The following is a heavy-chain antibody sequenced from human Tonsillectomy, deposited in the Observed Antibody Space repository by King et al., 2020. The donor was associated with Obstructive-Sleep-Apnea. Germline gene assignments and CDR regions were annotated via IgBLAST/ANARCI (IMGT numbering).Heavy chain of an antibody. CDR2: IYHSGST. CDR3: ARDPNSGGGSCYFDY. V-gene: IGHV4-38-2*02. D-gene: IGHD2-15*01. Sequence: QLQESGPGLVKPSETLSLTCTVSGYSISSGFYWGWIRQPPGKGLEWIGSIYHSGSTYYNPSLRSRVTMSVATSNNQFSLKLRSVTAADTAVYYCARDPNSGGGSCYFDYWGQGTLVAVSS. J-gene: IGHJ4*02. CDR1: GYSISSGFY.